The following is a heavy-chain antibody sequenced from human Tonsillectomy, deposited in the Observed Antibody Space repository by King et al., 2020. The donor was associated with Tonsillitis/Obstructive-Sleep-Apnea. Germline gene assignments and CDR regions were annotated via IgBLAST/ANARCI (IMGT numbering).Heavy chain of an antibody. CDR1: GGTFSGYY. V-gene: IGHV4-34*01. J-gene: IGHJ4*02. CDR2: INHSGST. CDR3: ARRGRSGGSCYRGRCYFDY. Sequence: VQLQQWGAGLLKPSETLSLTCAVYGGTFSGYYWSGIRQPPGKGLEWIGEINHSGSTNYNPSLKSRGTISVDTSNNQFSLRLGSVTAADTAVYYCARRGRSGGSCYRGRCYFDYWGQGTLVTVSS. D-gene: IGHD2-15*01.